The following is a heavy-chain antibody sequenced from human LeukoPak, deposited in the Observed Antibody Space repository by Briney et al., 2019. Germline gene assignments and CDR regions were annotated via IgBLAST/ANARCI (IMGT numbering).Heavy chain of an antibody. V-gene: IGHV1-24*01. CDR1: GYTLTELS. Sequence: ASVKVSRKVSGYTLTELSMHWVRQAPGKGLEWMGGFDPEDGETIYAQKFQGRVTMTEDTSTDTAYMELSSLGSEDTAVYYCATDLGEDREQLWLGSDYWGQGTLVTVSS. J-gene: IGHJ4*02. CDR2: FDPEDGET. D-gene: IGHD5-18*01. CDR3: ATDLGEDREQLWLGSDY.